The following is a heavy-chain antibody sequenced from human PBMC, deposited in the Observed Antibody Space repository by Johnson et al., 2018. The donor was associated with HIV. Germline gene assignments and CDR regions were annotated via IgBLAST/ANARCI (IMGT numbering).Heavy chain of an antibody. J-gene: IGHJ3*02. CDR3: AKGESSSSEPDAFDI. CDR1: GFTFSSYA. Sequence: QVQLVESGGGVVQPGGSLRLSCAASGFTFSSYAMSWVRQAPGKGLEWVAVMSYDGINKYYADSVKGRFTISRDNSKNTLYLQMNSLRAEDTAVYYCAKGESSSSEPDAFDIWGQGTMVTVSS. CDR2: MSYDGINK. D-gene: IGHD6-6*01. V-gene: IGHV3-30*18.